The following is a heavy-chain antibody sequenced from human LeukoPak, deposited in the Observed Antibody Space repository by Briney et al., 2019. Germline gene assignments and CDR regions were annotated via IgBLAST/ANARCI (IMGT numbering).Heavy chain of an antibody. CDR3: ARFGSGSYDY. Sequence: SETLSLTCAVSGGSISSGGYSWSWIRQPPGKGLEWIGYIYHSGSTYYNPSLKSRVTISVDRSKNQFSLKLSSVTAADTAVYYCARFGSGSYDYWGQGTLVTVSS. CDR2: IYHSGST. J-gene: IGHJ4*02. D-gene: IGHD3-10*01. CDR1: GGSISSGGYS. V-gene: IGHV4-30-2*01.